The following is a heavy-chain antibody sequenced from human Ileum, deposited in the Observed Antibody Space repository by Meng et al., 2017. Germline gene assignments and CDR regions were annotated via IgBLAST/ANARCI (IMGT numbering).Heavy chain of an antibody. CDR2: AST. CDR1: GGSVSRAGYQ. Sequence: QVQLQESGPGLVRPSETLSLICTVSGGSVSRAGYQWGWIRQPPGKGLEWIGYASTNYSPSLKSRVTISLDTSRNQFSLSLSSVTAADTAVYYCARDHMGSLDYWGQGILVTVSS. J-gene: IGHJ4*02. D-gene: IGHD1-26*01. V-gene: IGHV4-61*08. CDR3: ARDHMGSLDY.